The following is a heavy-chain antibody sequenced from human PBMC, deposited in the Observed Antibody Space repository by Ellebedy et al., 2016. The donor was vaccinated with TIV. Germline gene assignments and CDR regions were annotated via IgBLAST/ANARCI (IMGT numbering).Heavy chain of an antibody. CDR3: AKGATILGSIVGS. J-gene: IGHJ4*02. Sequence: PGGSLRLSCAASGFSFSTYVMHWVRQAPGKGLEWLALVSSDGNIKHYADSVKGRFTISRDNSKNTLSVDMNSLRPEDTAVYYCAKGATILGSIVGSWGQGTLVSVSS. D-gene: IGHD5-24*01. CDR1: GFSFSTYV. V-gene: IGHV3-30*18. CDR2: VSSDGNIK.